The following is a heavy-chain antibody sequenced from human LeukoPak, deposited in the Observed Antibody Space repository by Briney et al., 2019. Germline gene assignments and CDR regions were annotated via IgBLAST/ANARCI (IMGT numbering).Heavy chain of an antibody. CDR2: KYYSGSA. CDR1: GVSISDGRYY. J-gene: IGHJ3*01. CDR3: ATPYCSSVSCRSGFEF. D-gene: IGHD2-2*01. Sequence: SETLSLTCSVSGVSISDGRYYWTWIRQRPGKGLEWIGYKYYSGSAKYNPSLKSRLTISIDTPKNQFSMQLSSVTAADTAMYYCATPYCSSVSCRSGFEFWGQGTMVTVSS. V-gene: IGHV4-31*03.